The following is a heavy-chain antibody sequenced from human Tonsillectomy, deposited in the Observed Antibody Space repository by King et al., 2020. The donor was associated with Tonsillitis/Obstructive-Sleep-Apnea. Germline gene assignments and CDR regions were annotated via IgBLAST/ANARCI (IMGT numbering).Heavy chain of an antibody. Sequence: VQLQQWGAGLLKPSETLSLTCAVYGGSFSATYWSWIRQPPGKGLEWIGEINHSGSTNYNPSLKSRVTISVHTSKNQFSLKLSSVTAADTAVYYCARLFLGCSGESCSSEVPPRDGLDVWGQGTTVTVSS. CDR2: INHSGST. CDR3: ARLFLGCSGESCSSEVPPRDGLDV. CDR1: GGSFSATY. J-gene: IGHJ6*02. V-gene: IGHV4-34*01. D-gene: IGHD2-15*01.